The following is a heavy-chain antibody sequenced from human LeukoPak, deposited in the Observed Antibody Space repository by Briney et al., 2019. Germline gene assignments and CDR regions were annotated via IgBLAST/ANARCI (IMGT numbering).Heavy chain of an antibody. CDR3: ARGPLARGIAVAGTYYYYYMDV. J-gene: IGHJ6*03. V-gene: IGHV1-2*02. D-gene: IGHD6-19*01. CDR1: GYTFTGYY. CDR2: INPNSLGT. Sequence: ASVKVSCKASGYTFTGYYMHWVRQAPGQGLEWMGWINPNSLGTNYAQKFQGRVTMTRDTSISTAYMELSRLRSDDTAVYYCARGPLARGIAVAGTYYYYYMDVWGKGTTVTVSS.